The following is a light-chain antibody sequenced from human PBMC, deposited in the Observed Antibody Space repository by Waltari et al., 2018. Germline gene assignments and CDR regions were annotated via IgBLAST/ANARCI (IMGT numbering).Light chain of an antibody. CDR2: EVI. CDR1: SGDIGSYDR. J-gene: IGLJ2*01. Sequence: QSALTQPPSVSGSPGQSVTISCSGTSGDIGSYDRVSWYQQPPGTAPKLIIYEVINRPSGVPDRFSGSKSGNTASLTISGLQADDEADYYCSSFTSSITVVFGGGTKLTVL. V-gene: IGLV2-18*02. CDR3: SSFTSSITVV.